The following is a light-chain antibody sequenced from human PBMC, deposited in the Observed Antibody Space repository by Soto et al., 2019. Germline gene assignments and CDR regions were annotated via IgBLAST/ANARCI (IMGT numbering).Light chain of an antibody. CDR1: QSVSSSY. Sequence: EIVLTQAPGTLSLSPGERATLSCRASQSVSSSYLAWYQQKPGQAPRLLIYGASSRATGIPDRFSGSGSGTEFTLTISRLETEDFAVYYCQQYGRSRTFGQGAKVDI. CDR2: GAS. CDR3: QQYGRSRT. V-gene: IGKV3-20*01. J-gene: IGKJ1*01.